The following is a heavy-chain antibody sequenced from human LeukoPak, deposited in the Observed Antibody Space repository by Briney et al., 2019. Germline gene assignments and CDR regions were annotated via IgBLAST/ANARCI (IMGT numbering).Heavy chain of an antibody. Sequence: GGSLRLSCAASGLTFSTYWMSWVRQAPGKELEWVSYISSSGSTIYYADSVKGRFTISRDNAKNSLYLQMNSLRAEDTAVYYCAELGITMIGGVWGKGTTVTISS. CDR1: GLTFSTYW. D-gene: IGHD3-10*02. V-gene: IGHV3-48*04. CDR3: AELGITMIGGV. CDR2: ISSSGSTI. J-gene: IGHJ6*04.